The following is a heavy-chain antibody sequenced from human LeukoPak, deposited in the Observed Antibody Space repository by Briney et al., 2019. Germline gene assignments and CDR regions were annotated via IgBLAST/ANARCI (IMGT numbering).Heavy chain of an antibody. V-gene: IGHV1-69*06. CDR2: IIPIFGTA. CDR1: GGTFSSYA. CDR3: ARGHDYGVLNDAFDI. Sequence: SVEVSCKASGGTFSSYAISWVRQAPGQGLEWMGWIIPIFGTANYAQKFQGRVTITADKSTNTAYMELSSLRSEDTAVYYCARGHDYGVLNDAFDIWGKGTMVTVSS. D-gene: IGHD4-17*01. J-gene: IGHJ3*02.